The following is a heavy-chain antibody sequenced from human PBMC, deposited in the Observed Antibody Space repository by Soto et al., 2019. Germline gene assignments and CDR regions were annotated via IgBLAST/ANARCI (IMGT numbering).Heavy chain of an antibody. D-gene: IGHD2-15*01. Sequence: EVQLLESGGGLVQPGGSLRLSCAASGCTFSSYAMSWVRQAPGKGLEWVSAISGIGGSTYYADSVKGRFTISRDNSTNTLYLQMNSLRAEDTAVYYCAKGAFIVVVVAATNWFAPWGQGTLVTVSS. V-gene: IGHV3-23*01. CDR2: ISGIGGST. CDR1: GCTFSSYA. CDR3: AKGAFIVVVVAATNWFAP. J-gene: IGHJ5*02.